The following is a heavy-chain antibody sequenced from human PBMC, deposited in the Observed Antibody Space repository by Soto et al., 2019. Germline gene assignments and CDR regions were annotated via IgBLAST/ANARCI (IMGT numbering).Heavy chain of an antibody. CDR1: GGSFSGNY. J-gene: IGHJ4*02. V-gene: IGHV4-34*01. CDR3: ARVSSSWYLVDY. CDR2: INHSGST. D-gene: IGHD6-13*01. Sequence: SETLSLTCAVYGGSFSGNYWSWIRQPPGKGLEWIGEINHSGSTNYNPSLKSRVTISVDTSKNQFSLKLSSVTAADTAVYYCARVSSSWYLVDYWGQGTLVTVSS.